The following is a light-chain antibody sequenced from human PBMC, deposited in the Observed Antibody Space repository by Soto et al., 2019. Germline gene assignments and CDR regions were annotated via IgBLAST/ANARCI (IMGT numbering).Light chain of an antibody. CDR1: QNINRY. CDR3: QQSYSIPLT. CDR2: AAS. V-gene: IGKV1-39*01. J-gene: IGKJ4*01. Sequence: DIQMTQSPSSLSASVGDRVTITCRASQNINRYLNWYQQKPGKAPKLLIYAASSLQSGVPSRFSGSGSGTDFTLTISSLQPEDFATYYCQQSYSIPLTFGGGTKVEIK.